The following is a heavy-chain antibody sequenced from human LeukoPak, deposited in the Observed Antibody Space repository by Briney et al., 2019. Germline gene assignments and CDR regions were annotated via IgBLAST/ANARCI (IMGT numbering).Heavy chain of an antibody. CDR3: ARDRVVAQRDAFDI. Sequence: GGSLRPSCAASGFTFSSYWMSWVRQAPGKGLEWVANIKQDGSEKYYVDSVKGRFTISRDNAKNSLYLQMNSLRAEDTAVYYCARDRVVAQRDAFDIWGQGTMVTVSS. CDR1: GFTFSSYW. V-gene: IGHV3-7*01. D-gene: IGHD2-15*01. CDR2: IKQDGSEK. J-gene: IGHJ3*02.